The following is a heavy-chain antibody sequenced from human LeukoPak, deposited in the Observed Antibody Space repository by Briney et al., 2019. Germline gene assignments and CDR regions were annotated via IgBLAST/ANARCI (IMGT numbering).Heavy chain of an antibody. Sequence: PGGSLRLSCAASGFTFSSYAMSWVRQAPGKGLEWISAISGSGGNTYYADSVKGRFTISRDNSKNTLYLQMNSLRAEDTAVYYCAKGSGITMVRGVIFQDSDYWGQGTLVTVSS. CDR3: AKGSGITMVRGVIFQDSDY. J-gene: IGHJ4*02. CDR1: GFTFSSYA. CDR2: ISGSGGNT. V-gene: IGHV3-23*01. D-gene: IGHD3-10*01.